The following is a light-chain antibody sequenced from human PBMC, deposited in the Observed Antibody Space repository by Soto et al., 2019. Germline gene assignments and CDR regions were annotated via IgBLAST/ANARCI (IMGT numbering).Light chain of an antibody. V-gene: IGKV3-20*01. CDR2: ATS. CDR1: QNIDNRY. J-gene: IGKJ1*01. CDR3: QQYSASSWT. Sequence: EIVFTQSPGTLSSSPGERATLSCRDSQNIDNRYFAWYQHKPGQAPRLLIYATSSRATGISDRFGGSGSGTDFTFTINRLEPEDFAVYYCQQYSASSWTFGQGTKVDIK.